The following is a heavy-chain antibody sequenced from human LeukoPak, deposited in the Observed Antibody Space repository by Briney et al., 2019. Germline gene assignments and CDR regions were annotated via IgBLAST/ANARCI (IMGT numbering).Heavy chain of an antibody. CDR3: ARGIAAAGTSSKGWFDP. CDR1: GGSFSGYY. D-gene: IGHD6-13*01. J-gene: IGHJ5*02. Sequence: PSETLSLTCAVYGGSFSGYYWSWIRPPPGKGLEWIGEINHSGSTNYNPSLKSRVTISVDTSKNQFSLKLSSVTAADTAVYYCARGIAAAGTSSKGWFDPWGQGTLVTVSS. CDR2: INHSGST. V-gene: IGHV4-34*01.